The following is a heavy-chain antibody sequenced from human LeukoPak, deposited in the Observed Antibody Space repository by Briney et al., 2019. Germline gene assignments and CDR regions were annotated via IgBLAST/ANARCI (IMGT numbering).Heavy chain of an antibody. J-gene: IGHJ4*02. CDR3: AGDGWHGLFTY. D-gene: IGHD5-24*01. CDR2: ISSSSSYI. V-gene: IGHV3-21*01. Sequence: GGSLRLSCAASGFTFSSYSMNWVRQAPGKGLEWVSSISSSSSYIYYADSVKGRFTISRDNSKNTVSLQMNSLRAEDTAVYYCAGDGWHGLFTYWGQGTLVTVSS. CDR1: GFTFSSYS.